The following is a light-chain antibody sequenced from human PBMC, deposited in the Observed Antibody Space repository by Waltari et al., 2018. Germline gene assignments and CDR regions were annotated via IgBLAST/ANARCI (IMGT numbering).Light chain of an antibody. CDR1: QSVLYSSNSKNY. CDR3: QQYYSTPRA. Sequence: DIVMTQSPDSLAVSLGERATINCKSSQSVLYSSNSKNYLAWYQQKPGQPPKLLIYWASTRGSGVPDRFSGSGSVTDCTLTITRLQAEDVAVYYCQQYYSTPRAFGQGTKVEIK. CDR2: WAS. V-gene: IGKV4-1*01. J-gene: IGKJ1*01.